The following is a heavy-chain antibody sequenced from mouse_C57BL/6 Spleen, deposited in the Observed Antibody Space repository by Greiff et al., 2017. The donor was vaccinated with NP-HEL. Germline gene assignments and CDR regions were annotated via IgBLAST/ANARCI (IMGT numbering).Heavy chain of an antibody. CDR1: GYTFTTYW. CDR2: IDPNSGGR. CDR3: ARGIYYGYPYAMDY. Sequence: QVQLQQPGAELVKPGASVKLSCKASGYTFTTYWMHWVKQRPGRGLEWIGRIDPNSGGRKYNEKFKSKATLTLDKPSSTAYMQLSSLTSEDSAVYYCARGIYYGYPYAMDYWGQGTSVTVSS. V-gene: IGHV1-72*01. D-gene: IGHD2-2*01. J-gene: IGHJ4*01.